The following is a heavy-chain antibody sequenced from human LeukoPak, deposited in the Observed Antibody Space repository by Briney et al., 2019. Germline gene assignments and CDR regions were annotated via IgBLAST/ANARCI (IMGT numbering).Heavy chain of an antibody. CDR1: GFTFSGSA. J-gene: IGHJ6*02. CDR2: IRSKANSYVT. D-gene: IGHD2-15*01. CDR3: TRHSDKYCSGAGCYVYNFYGMDV. Sequence: GRSLRLPCAASGFTFSGSAMHWVRQASGRGLEWLGRIRSKANSYVTAYAASVNGRFIISRDDSRNTAYLQMNSLQTEDTAVYYCTRHSDKYCSGAGCYVYNFYGMDVWGQGTTVTVSS. V-gene: IGHV3-73*01.